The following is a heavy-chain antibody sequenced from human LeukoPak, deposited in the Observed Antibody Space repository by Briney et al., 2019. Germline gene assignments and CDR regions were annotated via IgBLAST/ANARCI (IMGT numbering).Heavy chain of an antibody. Sequence: GGSLRLSCAASGFTFTSYAMSWVRQAPGKRLEWVSAISGSGGSTYYAESVKGRFTISRDNSKNTLYLQMNSLRAEDTAVYYCAKDPLVSSQEYFDYWGQGTLVTVSS. J-gene: IGHJ4*02. V-gene: IGHV3-23*01. CDR3: AKDPLVSSQEYFDY. D-gene: IGHD2-2*01. CDR1: GFTFTSYA. CDR2: ISGSGGST.